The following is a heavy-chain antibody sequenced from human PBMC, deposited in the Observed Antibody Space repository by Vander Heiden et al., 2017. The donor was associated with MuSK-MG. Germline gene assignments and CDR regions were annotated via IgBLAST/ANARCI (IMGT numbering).Heavy chain of an antibody. CDR3: ASTQRTGGGHFYFHY. CDR2: IYQRGST. V-gene: IGHV4-30-2*01. J-gene: IGHJ4*02. CDR1: GGSISSGGYS. D-gene: IGHD3-16*01. Sequence: QLQLQESGSGLVKPSQTLSLTCTVSGGSISSGGYSCSWIPQPPGKGLEWIGYIYQRGSTYYNPSRKSRVTISLDRSENQFSMKLSSVTAADTAVYYCASTQRTGGGHFYFHYWGQGTLVTVSS.